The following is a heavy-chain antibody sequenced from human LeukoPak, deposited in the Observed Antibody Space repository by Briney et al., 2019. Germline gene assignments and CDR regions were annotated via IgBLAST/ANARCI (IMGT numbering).Heavy chain of an antibody. J-gene: IGHJ5*02. V-gene: IGHV1-18*01. Sequence: ASVKVSCKASGYTFINYGISWMRQAPGQGLEWMGWISAYNGNTDYARDLQGRVTMTTDTSTSTASMELRSLSSDDTAVYYCPRWGDSPNASWGQGTLITVSS. CDR2: ISAYNGNT. CDR3: PRWGDSPNAS. D-gene: IGHD2-21*02. CDR1: GYTFINYG.